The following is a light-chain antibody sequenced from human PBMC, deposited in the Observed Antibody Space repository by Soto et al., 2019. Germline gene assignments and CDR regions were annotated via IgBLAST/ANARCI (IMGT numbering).Light chain of an antibody. CDR3: SSYTSRSIDYV. CDR2: EVS. CDR1: SSDVGGYNY. Sequence: QSALTQPASVSGSPGQSITISCTGTSSDVGGYNYVSWYQQHPGKAPKLMIYEVSNRPSGVSNRFSGSKSGNTASLTLSGLQAEDESDYYCSSYTSRSIDYVFGTGTQLTVL. J-gene: IGLJ1*01. V-gene: IGLV2-14*01.